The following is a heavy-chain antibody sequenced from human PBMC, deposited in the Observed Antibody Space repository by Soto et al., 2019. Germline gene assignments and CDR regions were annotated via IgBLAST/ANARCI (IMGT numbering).Heavy chain of an antibody. V-gene: IGHV1-18*04. CDR2: ISAYNGNT. CDR1: GYTFTSYG. D-gene: IGHD6-13*01. J-gene: IGHJ6*02. Sequence: QVQLVQSGAEVKKPGASVKVSCKASGYTFTSYGISWVRQAPGQGLEWIGWISAYNGNTNYAQKLQGRVTMTTDTSTSRAYRELRSLRADDTAVYYCAREEGQQLAPYYVYGMDVWGQGTTVTVSS. CDR3: AREEGQQLAPYYVYGMDV.